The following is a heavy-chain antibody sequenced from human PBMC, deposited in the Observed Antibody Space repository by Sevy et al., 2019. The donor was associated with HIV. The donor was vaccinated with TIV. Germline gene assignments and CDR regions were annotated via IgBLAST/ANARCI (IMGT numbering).Heavy chain of an antibody. CDR3: AKDRFRLDGDYVNPYYYGMDV. D-gene: IGHD4-17*01. CDR2: ISYDGSNK. V-gene: IGHV3-30*18. J-gene: IGHJ6*02. CDR1: GFTFSSYG. Sequence: GGSLRLSCAASGFTFSSYGMHWVRQAPGKGLEWVAVISYDGSNKYYADSVKGRFTISRDNSKNTRYLKMNSLRAEDTAGYYCAKDRFRLDGDYVNPYYYGMDVWGQGTTVTVSS.